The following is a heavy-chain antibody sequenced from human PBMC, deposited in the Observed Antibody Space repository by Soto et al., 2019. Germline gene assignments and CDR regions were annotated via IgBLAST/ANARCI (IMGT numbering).Heavy chain of an antibody. J-gene: IGHJ6*02. CDR2: ISGSGGST. Sequence: VQLVQSGAEVRKPGSSVKVSCKASGGTFSSYAMSWVRQAPGKGLEWVSAISGSGGSTYYADSVKGRFTISRDNSKNTLYLQMNSLRAEDTAVYYCAKDQGTGYYYYYYGMDVWGQGTTVTVSS. D-gene: IGHD1-1*01. V-gene: IGHV3-23*04. CDR3: AKDQGTGYYYYYYGMDV. CDR1: GGTFSSYA.